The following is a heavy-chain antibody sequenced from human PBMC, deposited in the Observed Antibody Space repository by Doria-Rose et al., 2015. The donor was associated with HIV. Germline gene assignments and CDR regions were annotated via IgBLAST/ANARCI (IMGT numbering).Heavy chain of an antibody. CDR2: INHSGST. CDR1: GGSFSGYY. J-gene: IGHJ6*02. D-gene: IGHD1-1*01. CDR3: ARGLLRGGWNDVDYYYGMDV. Sequence: VQLVESGAGLVKPSETLSLTCAVFGGSFSGYYWSWIRQPPGKGLEWIGEINHSGSTKYKTSLKSRVTISLDTSKSLFSLKLSSVTAADTAVYYCARGLLRGGWNDVDYYYGMDVWGQGTTVTVSS. V-gene: IGHV4-34*01.